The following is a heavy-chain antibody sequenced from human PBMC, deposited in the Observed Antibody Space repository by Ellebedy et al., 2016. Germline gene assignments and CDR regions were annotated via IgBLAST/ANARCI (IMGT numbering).Heavy chain of an antibody. CDR1: GFTYSSHN. J-gene: IGHJ4*02. CDR3: ASGYYDSVPGY. CDR2: IWYDGSNE. D-gene: IGHD3-22*01. Sequence: GESLKISXAASGFTYSSHNMHWVRQAPGKGPEGVSSIWYDGSNEEYAESVRGRFTISRDNSKNTLYLQMNSLGSEDTAMYYCASGYYDSVPGYWGQGTQVTVSS. V-gene: IGHV3-33*08.